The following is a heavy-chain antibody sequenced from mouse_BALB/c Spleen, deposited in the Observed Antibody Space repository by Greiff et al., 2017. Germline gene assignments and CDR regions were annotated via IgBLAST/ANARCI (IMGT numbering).Heavy chain of an antibody. V-gene: IGHV2-6-7*01. D-gene: IGHD2-3*01. CDR1: GFSLTGYG. Sequence: VQLQQSGPGLVAPSQSLSITCTVSGFSLTGYGVNWVRQPPGKGLEWLGMIWGDGSTDYNSALKSRLSISKDNSKSQVFLKMNSLQTDDTARYYCARAYDGYPGGFAYWGQGTLVTVSA. J-gene: IGHJ3*01. CDR3: ARAYDGYPGGFAY. CDR2: IWGDGST.